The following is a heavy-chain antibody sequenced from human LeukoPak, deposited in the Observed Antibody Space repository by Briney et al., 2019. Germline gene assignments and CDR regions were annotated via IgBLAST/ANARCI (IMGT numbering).Heavy chain of an antibody. J-gene: IGHJ3*02. D-gene: IGHD2-15*01. CDR2: IYYSGTT. CDR1: GGSISSSSYY. V-gene: IGHV4-39*01. CDR3: ASGDMCATYAFDI. Sequence: SETLSLTCTVSGGSISSSSYYWGWIRQPPGKGLEWIGSIYYSGTTYYNPSLKSRVTISVDTSKNQFSLKLSSVTAADTAVYYCASGDMCATYAFDIWGQGTMVTVSS.